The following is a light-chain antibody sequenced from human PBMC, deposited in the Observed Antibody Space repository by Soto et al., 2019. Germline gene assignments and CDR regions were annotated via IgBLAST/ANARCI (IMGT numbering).Light chain of an antibody. CDR1: QNVYNN. CDR3: QQYTSWPLT. J-gene: IGKJ4*01. Sequence: EVVMTQSPATLSVSPGERATLSYRTSQNVYNNLAWYLQKPGQAPRLLISAASTRATGIPARFSGSGSGTEFTLTINSLQSEDFAVYYCQQYTSWPLTFGGGTKVEIK. CDR2: AAS. V-gene: IGKV3D-15*01.